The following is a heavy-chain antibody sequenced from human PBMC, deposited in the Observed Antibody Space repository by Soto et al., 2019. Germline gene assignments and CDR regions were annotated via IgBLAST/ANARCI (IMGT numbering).Heavy chain of an antibody. Sequence: QVPLVESGGGVVQPGRSLRLSCAASGFTFSSYGMHWVRQAPGKGLEWVAVISYDGSNKYYADSVKGRFTISRDNSKNTLYLQMNSLRAEDTAVYYCAKGLGYYDAFDIWGQGTMVTVSS. J-gene: IGHJ3*02. CDR2: ISYDGSNK. CDR1: GFTFSSYG. V-gene: IGHV3-30*18. D-gene: IGHD5-18*01. CDR3: AKGLGYYDAFDI.